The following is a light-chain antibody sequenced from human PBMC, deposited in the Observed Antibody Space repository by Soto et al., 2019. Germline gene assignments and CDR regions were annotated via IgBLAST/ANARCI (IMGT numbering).Light chain of an antibody. Sequence: RVMTQSPATLSVSPGEGATRSCRASQSVSSYLAWYQQKPGQAPRLLISGASSRAADIPDRFSGSGSGTDFTLTINRLEPEDFAVYYCQQYDSSPRTFGQGTKVDIK. V-gene: IGKV3-20*01. CDR2: GAS. CDR3: QQYDSSPRT. J-gene: IGKJ1*01. CDR1: QSVSSY.